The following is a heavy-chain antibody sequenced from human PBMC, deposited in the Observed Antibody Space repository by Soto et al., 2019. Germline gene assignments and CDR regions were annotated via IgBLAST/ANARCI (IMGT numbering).Heavy chain of an antibody. CDR3: ARVSFGELAAFDV. V-gene: IGHV3-48*03. D-gene: IGHD3-10*01. Sequence: EVQLVESGGGLIQPGRSLRLSCAACGFAFSSYEMNWVRQAPGKGLEWVSYITSSGTTKYYADSVKGRFTISRDNTKNSIYLQMYSLRAEDTAIYYCARVSFGELAAFDVWGQGTMVTVSS. CDR1: GFAFSSYE. J-gene: IGHJ3*01. CDR2: ITSSGTTK.